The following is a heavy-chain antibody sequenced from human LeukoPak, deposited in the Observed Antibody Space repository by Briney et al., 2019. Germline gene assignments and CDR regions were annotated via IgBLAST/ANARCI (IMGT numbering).Heavy chain of an antibody. Sequence: PSETLSLTCTVSGYSISSGYYWGWIRQPPGKGLEWIGSIYHSGSTYYNPSLKSRVTISVDTSKNQFSLKLSSVTAADTAVYYCARVETGYYNVGYFDYWGQGTLVTVSS. CDR1: GYSISSGYY. V-gene: IGHV4-38-2*02. J-gene: IGHJ4*02. D-gene: IGHD3-9*01. CDR3: ARVETGYYNVGYFDY. CDR2: IYHSGST.